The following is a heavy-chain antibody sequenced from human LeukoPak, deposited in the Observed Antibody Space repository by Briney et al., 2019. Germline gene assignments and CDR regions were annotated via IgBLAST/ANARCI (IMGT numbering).Heavy chain of an antibody. D-gene: IGHD6-6*01. CDR3: AREIAATSDAFDI. Sequence: SETLSLTCTVSGGSISSGDYYWSWIRQPPGKGLEWIGYIYYSGSTYYNPSLKSRVTISVDRSKNQFSLKLSSVTAADTAVYYCAREIAATSDAFDIWGQGTMVTVSS. J-gene: IGHJ3*02. V-gene: IGHV4-30-4*01. CDR2: IYYSGST. CDR1: GGSISSGDYY.